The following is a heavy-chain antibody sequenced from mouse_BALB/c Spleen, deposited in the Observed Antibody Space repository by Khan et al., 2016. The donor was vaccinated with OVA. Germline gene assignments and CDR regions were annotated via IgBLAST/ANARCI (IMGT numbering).Heavy chain of an antibody. CDR1: GYTFTNYG. CDR2: INTYTGEP. CDR3: ARDYDYAY. V-gene: IGHV9-3-1*01. J-gene: IGHJ3*01. Sequence: QIQLVQSGPELKKPGETVKISCKASGYTFTNYGMNWVKQAPGKGLKWMGWINTYTGEPTYADDFKGRFAFSLETSASTAYLQINNLKNEDTATYFCARDYDYAYWGQGTLVTVSA. D-gene: IGHD1-2*01.